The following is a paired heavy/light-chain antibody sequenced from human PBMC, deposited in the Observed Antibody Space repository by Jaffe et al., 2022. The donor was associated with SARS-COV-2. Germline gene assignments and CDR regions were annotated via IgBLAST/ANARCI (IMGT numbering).Light chain of an antibody. CDR2: LGS. Sequence: DIVMTQSPLSLPVTPGEPASISCRSSQSLLHSNGYNYLDWYLQKPGQSPQLLIYLGSNRASGVPDRFSGSGSGTDFTLKISRVEAEDVGVYYCMQALQTPHTFGGGTKVEIK. CDR3: MQALQTPHT. J-gene: IGKJ4*01. CDR1: QSLLHSNGYNY. V-gene: IGKV2-28*01.
Heavy chain of an antibody. D-gene: IGHD6-13*01. Sequence: QVQLVQSGAEVKKPGASVKVSCKASGYTFTSYGISWVRQAPGQGLEWMGWISAYNGNTNYAQKLQGRVTMTTDTSTSTAYMELRSLRSDDTAVYYCARAGTAAGDHYYYYGMDVWGQGTTVTVSS. CDR2: ISAYNGNT. J-gene: IGHJ6*02. CDR1: GYTFTSYG. V-gene: IGHV1-18*01. CDR3: ARAGTAAGDHYYYYGMDV.